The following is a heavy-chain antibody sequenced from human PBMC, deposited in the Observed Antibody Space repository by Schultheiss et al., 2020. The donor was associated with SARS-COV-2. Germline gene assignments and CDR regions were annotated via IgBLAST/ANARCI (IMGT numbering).Heavy chain of an antibody. V-gene: IGHV4-30-4*01. CDR1: GGSIRRDTYY. D-gene: IGHD1-1*01. CDR2: VYFSGST. CDR3: ARGTGRQVLLEYHYYGMGV. J-gene: IGHJ6*02. Sequence: SLTLSLTCVVSGGSIRRDTYYWSWIRQTPGKGLEWIGYVYFSGSTYYNPSLRSRVTMSLDAAQNHFSLKLTSVTAADTAVYYCARGTGRQVLLEYHYYGMGVWGQGTKVTVSS.